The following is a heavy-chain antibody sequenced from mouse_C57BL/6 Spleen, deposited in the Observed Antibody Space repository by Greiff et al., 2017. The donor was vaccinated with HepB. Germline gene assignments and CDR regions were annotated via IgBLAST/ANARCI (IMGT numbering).Heavy chain of an antibody. CDR1: GYSITSDY. Sequence: EVKLMESGPGLAKPSQTLSLTCSVTGYSITSDYWNWIRKFPGNKLEYMGYISYSGSTYYNPSLKSRISITRDTSKNQYYLQLNSVTTEDTATYYCARSRDGYLYAMDYWGQGTSVTVSS. D-gene: IGHD2-3*01. J-gene: IGHJ4*01. V-gene: IGHV3-8*01. CDR3: ARSRDGYLYAMDY. CDR2: ISYSGST.